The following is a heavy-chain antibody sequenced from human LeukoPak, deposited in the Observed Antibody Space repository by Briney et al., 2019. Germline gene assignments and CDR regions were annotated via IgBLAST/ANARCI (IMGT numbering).Heavy chain of an antibody. D-gene: IGHD3-3*01. Sequence: ASVKGSCTAVVYSYRDYYIHWLRQAPGQGPKWMGWINSNSSGTKYQGRGTVTRNKSITTTYMELSGLRSDDTAVYYCAPQRRLLEWLPLDYWGQGTLVIVSS. CDR1: VYSYRDYY. J-gene: IGHJ4*02. CDR2: INSNSSGT. CDR3: APQRRLLEWLPLDY. V-gene: IGHV1-2*02.